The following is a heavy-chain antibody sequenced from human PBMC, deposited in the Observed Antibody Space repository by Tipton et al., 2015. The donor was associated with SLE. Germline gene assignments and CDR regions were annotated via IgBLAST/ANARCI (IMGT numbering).Heavy chain of an antibody. CDR3: ARRGVTVVHFDY. CDR2: INHSGST. D-gene: IGHD4-23*01. CDR1: GGSFSGYY. J-gene: IGHJ4*02. Sequence: TLSLTCAVYGGSFSGYYWSWIRQPPGKGLEWIGEINHSGSTNYNPSLKSRVTISVDKSKNQFSLKLSSVTAADTAVYYCARRGVTVVHFDYWGQGTLVTVSS. V-gene: IGHV4-34*01.